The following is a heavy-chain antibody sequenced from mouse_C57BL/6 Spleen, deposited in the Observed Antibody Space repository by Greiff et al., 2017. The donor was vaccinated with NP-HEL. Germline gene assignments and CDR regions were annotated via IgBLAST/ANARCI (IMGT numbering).Heavy chain of an antibody. D-gene: IGHD2-5*01. CDR3: AREKIYYSNYFDY. V-gene: IGHV3-6*01. CDR2: ISYDGSN. Sequence: EVQLVESGPGLVKPSQSLSLTCSVTGYSITSGYYWNWIRQFPGNKLEWMGYISYDGSNNYNPSLKNRISITRDTSKNQFFLKLNSVTTEDTATYYCAREKIYYSNYFDYWGQGTTLTVSS. J-gene: IGHJ2*01. CDR1: GYSITSGYY.